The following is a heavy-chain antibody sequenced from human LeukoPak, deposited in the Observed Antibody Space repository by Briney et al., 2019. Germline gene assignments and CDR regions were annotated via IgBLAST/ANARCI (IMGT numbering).Heavy chain of an antibody. CDR1: GFTFSSYS. J-gene: IGHJ3*02. V-gene: IGHV3-21*01. Sequence: GGSLRLSCAASGFTFSSYSMNWVRQAPGKGLEWVSSISSSSSYIYYADSVKGRFTISRDNAKNSLYLQMSSLRAEDTAVYYCARPLTTVTTSAFDIWGQGTMVTVSS. CDR2: ISSSSSYI. D-gene: IGHD4-17*01. CDR3: ARPLTTVTTSAFDI.